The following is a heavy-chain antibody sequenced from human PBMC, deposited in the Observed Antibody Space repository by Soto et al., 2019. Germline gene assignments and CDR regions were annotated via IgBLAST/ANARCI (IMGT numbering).Heavy chain of an antibody. CDR3: ARVHYDFWSGYNNWFDP. Sequence: SETLSLTCTVSGGSISSYYWSWIRQPPGKGLVWIGYIYYSGSTNYNPSLKSRVTISVDTSKNQFSLKLSSVTAADTAVYYCARVHYDFWSGYNNWFDPWGQGTLVTVSS. D-gene: IGHD3-3*01. J-gene: IGHJ5*02. V-gene: IGHV4-59*01. CDR1: GGSISSYY. CDR2: IYYSGST.